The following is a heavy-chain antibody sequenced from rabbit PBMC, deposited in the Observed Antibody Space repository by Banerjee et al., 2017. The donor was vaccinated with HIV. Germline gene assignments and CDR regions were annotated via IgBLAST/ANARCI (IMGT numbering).Heavy chain of an antibody. V-gene: IGHV1S40*01. CDR2: INTISGDT. J-gene: IGHJ4*01. CDR3: ARGGNL. Sequence: QSLEESGGDLVKPGASLTLTCTASGIDFSSYYYMCWVRQAPGKGLEWIACINTISGDTVYATWAKGRFTISKASWTTVTLQMTSLTAADTATYFCARGGNLWGPGTLVTVS. CDR1: GIDFSSYYY.